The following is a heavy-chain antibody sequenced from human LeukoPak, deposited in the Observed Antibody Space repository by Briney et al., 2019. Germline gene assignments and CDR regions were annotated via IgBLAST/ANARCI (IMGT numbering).Heavy chain of an antibody. Sequence: PSETLSLTCTVSGGSISSYYWSWIRQPPGKGLEWIGYIYYSGSTDYNPSPKSRVTISLDTSKNQFSLNLSSMTAADTAVYYCARHSNWNYDYWGQGTLVTVSS. J-gene: IGHJ4*02. D-gene: IGHD1-7*01. V-gene: IGHV4-59*08. CDR1: GGSISSYY. CDR2: IYYSGST. CDR3: ARHSNWNYDY.